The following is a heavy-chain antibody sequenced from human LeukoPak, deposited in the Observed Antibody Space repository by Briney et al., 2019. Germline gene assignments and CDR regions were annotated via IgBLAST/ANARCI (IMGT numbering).Heavy chain of an antibody. CDR2: FDPEDGET. D-gene: IGHD3-22*01. J-gene: IGHJ4*02. CDR1: GYTFTSYG. Sequence: GASVKVSCKASGYTFTSYGISWVRQAPGQGLEWMGGFDPEDGETIYAQKFQGRVTMTRDTSTSTVYMELSSLRSEDTAVYYCARGYDSSGYYSYWGQGTLVTVSS. V-gene: IGHV1-18*01. CDR3: ARGYDSSGYYSY.